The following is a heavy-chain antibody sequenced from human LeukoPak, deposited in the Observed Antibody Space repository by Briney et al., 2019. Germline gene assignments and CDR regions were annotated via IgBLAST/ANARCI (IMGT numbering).Heavy chain of an antibody. CDR3: ARGRYGDYVGEDAFDI. CDR1: GGSFSGYY. J-gene: IGHJ3*02. Sequence: SETLSLTCAVYGGSFSGYYWSWIRQPPGKGLEWIGEINHSGSTNYNPSPKSRVTISVDTSKNQFSLKLSSVTAADTAVYYCARGRYGDYVGEDAFDIWGQGTMVTVSS. V-gene: IGHV4-34*01. CDR2: INHSGST. D-gene: IGHD4-17*01.